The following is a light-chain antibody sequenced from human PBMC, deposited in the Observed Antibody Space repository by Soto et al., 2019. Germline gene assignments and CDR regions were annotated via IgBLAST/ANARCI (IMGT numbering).Light chain of an antibody. J-gene: IGKJ1*01. V-gene: IGKV1-39*01. CDR3: QQSYSTPWT. CDR2: AAS. CDR1: QSIDTY. Sequence: DIQMTQSPSSLSASVGDRVTITCRTSQSIDTYLNWYQEKPGKAPNLLMFAASSLQSGVPSRFSGRGSGTDFTLTITSLQPEDFATYYRQQSYSTPWTFGQGTKVEVK.